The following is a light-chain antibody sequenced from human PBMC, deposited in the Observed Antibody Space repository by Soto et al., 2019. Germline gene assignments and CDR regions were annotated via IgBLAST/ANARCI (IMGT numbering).Light chain of an antibody. CDR2: DNN. CDR1: SSNIGRNT. CDR3: AAWDDSLTGLNV. J-gene: IGLJ1*01. V-gene: IGLV1-44*01. Sequence: QSVLSQPPSASGIPGQRVAISCSGSSSNIGRNTVNWYQQLPGTAPKLLIYDNNRRPSGVPDRFSGSKSGTSASLAISGLQSEDEADYYCAAWDDSLTGLNVFGTVTKVT.